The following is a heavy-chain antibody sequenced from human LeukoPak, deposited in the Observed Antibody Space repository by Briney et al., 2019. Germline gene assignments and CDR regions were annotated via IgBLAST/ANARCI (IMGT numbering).Heavy chain of an antibody. V-gene: IGHV3-23*01. CDR2: ITRDGRT. Sequence: HPGGSLTLSCAASGFTFSSYGMSWVRQAPGKGLEWVSVITRDGRTYYADSVKGRFTISRDDSKQTLSLQMNSLRAEDTAVYYCARGDWLEYWGQGTLVTVSS. J-gene: IGHJ4*02. D-gene: IGHD2-21*02. CDR1: GFTFSSYG. CDR3: ARGDWLEY.